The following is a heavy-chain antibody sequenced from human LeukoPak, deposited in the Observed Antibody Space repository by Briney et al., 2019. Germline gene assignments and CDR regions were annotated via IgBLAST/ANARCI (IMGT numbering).Heavy chain of an antibody. CDR3: ARARIAVAATDY. V-gene: IGHV4-31*03. CDR2: IYYSGST. J-gene: IGHJ4*02. D-gene: IGHD6-19*01. CDR1: GGSISSGGYY. Sequence: PSETLSLTCTVSGGSISSGGYYWSWIRQHPGKGLEGIGYIYYSGSTYNNPARKSRFTISVDTSKNQFSLKLSSVTAADTAVYYCARARIAVAATDYWGQGTLVTASS.